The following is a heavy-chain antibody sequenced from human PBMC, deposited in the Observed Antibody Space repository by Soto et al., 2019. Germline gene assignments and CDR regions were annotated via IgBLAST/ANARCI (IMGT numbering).Heavy chain of an antibody. V-gene: IGHV1-18*01. J-gene: IGHJ4*02. CDR1: GYSFTNYG. CDR2: ISAYNGNT. CDR3: ARDSFHYDFWSGYYAFDY. D-gene: IGHD3-3*01. Sequence: QVQLVQSGPVVKKPGASVKVSCKASGYSFTNYGISWVRQGPGQGLEWMGWISAYNGNTNYAQKVQGRVSVTTDTSTSTAYMELRSLRSDDTAVYYCARDSFHYDFWSGYYAFDYWGQGTLVTVSS.